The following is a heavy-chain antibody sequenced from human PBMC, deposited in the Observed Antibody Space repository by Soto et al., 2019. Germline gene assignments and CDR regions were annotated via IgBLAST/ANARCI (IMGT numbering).Heavy chain of an antibody. J-gene: IGHJ4*03. CDR2: ISYDGSNK. CDR3: AKHLSSGSFDY. CDR1: GFTFSSYG. D-gene: IGHD6-19*01. V-gene: IGHV3-30*18. Sequence: GGSLRLSCAASGFTFSSYGMHWVRQAPGKGLEWVAVISYDGSNKYYADSVEGRFTISRDNSKNTLYLQMNSLRAEDTAVYYCAKHLSSGSFDYWGQGTMVTVSS.